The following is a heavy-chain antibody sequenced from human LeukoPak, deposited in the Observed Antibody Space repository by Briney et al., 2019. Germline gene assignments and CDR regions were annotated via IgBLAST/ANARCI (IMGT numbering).Heavy chain of an antibody. J-gene: IGHJ4*02. CDR1: GFTFSSYA. V-gene: IGHV3-48*01. Sequence: GGSLRLSCVASGFTFSSYAMNWVRQAPGKGLEWLSYISGSDDNIHYTDSVKGRFTTSRDNAKNSLYLQMNSLRAEDTAVYYCARDWGHGFGVVIIGFWGQGTLVTVSS. CDR3: ARDWGHGFGVVIIGF. CDR2: ISGSDDNI. D-gene: IGHD3-3*01.